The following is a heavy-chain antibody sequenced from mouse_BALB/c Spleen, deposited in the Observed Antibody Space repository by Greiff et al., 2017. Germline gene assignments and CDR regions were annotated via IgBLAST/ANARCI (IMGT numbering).Heavy chain of an antibody. V-gene: IGHV1S81*02. Sequence: QVQLQQPGAELVKPGASVKLSCKASGYTFTSYYMYWVKQRPGQGLEWIGGINPSNGGTNFNEKFKSKATLTVDKSSSTAYMQLSSLTSEDSAVYYCTRDYGSSYAYFDYWGQGTTLTVSS. J-gene: IGHJ2*01. D-gene: IGHD1-1*01. CDR1: GYTFTSYY. CDR2: INPSNGGT. CDR3: TRDYGSSYAYFDY.